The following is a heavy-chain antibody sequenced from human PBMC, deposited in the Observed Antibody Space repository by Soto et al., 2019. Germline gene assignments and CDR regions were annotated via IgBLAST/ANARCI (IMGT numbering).Heavy chain of an antibody. J-gene: IGHJ6*03. Sequence: PSETLSPTCTVPGGSISSSSFYWGWIRQPPGKGVEGIGSIYYSGRTYYNPSLKSRVTISVDTSKNQFSLKLSSVTAADTAVYYCARIHCTNGVCYTGDYYMDVWGKGTTVTVSS. D-gene: IGHD2-8*01. CDR3: ARIHCTNGVCYTGDYYMDV. CDR1: GGSISSSSFY. CDR2: IYYSGRT. V-gene: IGHV4-39*01.